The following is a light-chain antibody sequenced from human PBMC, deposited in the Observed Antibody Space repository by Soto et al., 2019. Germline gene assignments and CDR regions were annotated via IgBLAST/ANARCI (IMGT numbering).Light chain of an antibody. Sequence: EVVLTQSTATLSLSPGERATLSCRASQSVSIYLAWYQQKPGQAPRLLIYDASNRAPGIPARFSGSGSGTDFTLTISSLEPEDFAVYYCQQRLNWPPLTFGGGTKVEIK. V-gene: IGKV3-11*01. CDR3: QQRLNWPPLT. CDR1: QSVSIY. J-gene: IGKJ4*01. CDR2: DAS.